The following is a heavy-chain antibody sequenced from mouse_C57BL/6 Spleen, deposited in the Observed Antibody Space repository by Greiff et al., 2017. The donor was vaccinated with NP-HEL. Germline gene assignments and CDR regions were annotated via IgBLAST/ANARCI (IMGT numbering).Heavy chain of an antibody. Sequence: EVKLVESGGGLVKPGGSLKLSCAASGFTFRSSALSWVRPTPYNRLEFVSTISDGGSYTYYPDNVKGRFTISRDNAKNNLYLQMSHLKSEDTAMYYCARYYDYDVLYAMDYWGQGTSVTVSS. J-gene: IGHJ4*01. D-gene: IGHD2-4*01. CDR2: ISDGGSYT. CDR3: ARYYDYDVLYAMDY. V-gene: IGHV5-4*03. CDR1: GFTFRSSA.